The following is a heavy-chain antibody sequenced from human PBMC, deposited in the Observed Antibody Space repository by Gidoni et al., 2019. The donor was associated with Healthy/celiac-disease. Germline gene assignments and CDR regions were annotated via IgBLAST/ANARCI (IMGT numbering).Heavy chain of an antibody. CDR3: ASVYCGGDCYPVY. J-gene: IGHJ4*02. CDR2: IYYSGST. Sequence: QVPLQESGPGLVKPSETLSLTCTVSGGSISSYYWSWIRQPPGKGLEWIGYIYYSGSTNYNPSLKSRVTISVDTSKNQFSLKLSSVTAADTAVYYCASVYCGGDCYPVYWGQGTLVTVSS. V-gene: IGHV4-59*01. CDR1: GGSISSYY. D-gene: IGHD2-21*01.